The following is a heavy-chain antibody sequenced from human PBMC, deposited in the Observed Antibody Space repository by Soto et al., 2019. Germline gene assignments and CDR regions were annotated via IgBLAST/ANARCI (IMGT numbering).Heavy chain of an antibody. V-gene: IGHV1-46*01. CDR3: ARDQSSGYGVDY. J-gene: IGHJ4*02. Sequence: AAVKVSCKACGYTFTSYYIHWVRQAPGEGLEWMGIINPGGGSPSYAQRFQGRVTMTGDTSTSTVYMDLSSLRSEDTAVYYCARDQSSGYGVDYWGQGTLVTVSS. CDR1: GYTFTSYY. D-gene: IGHD3-22*01. CDR2: INPGGGSP.